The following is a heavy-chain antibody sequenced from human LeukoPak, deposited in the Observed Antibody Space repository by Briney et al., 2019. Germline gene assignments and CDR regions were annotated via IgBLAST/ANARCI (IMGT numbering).Heavy chain of an antibody. D-gene: IGHD3-10*01. CDR1: GFTFSDYN. V-gene: IGHV3-11*01. Sequence: PGGSLRLSCAASGFTFSDYNMNWVRQAPGKGLEWVSYITNGGSTIHHADSVKGRFTISRDNAKKTLYLQMNSLRAEDTAVYYCAKVLSGRNLPTPLDLDYWGQGTLVTVSS. CDR2: ITNGGSTI. J-gene: IGHJ4*02. CDR3: AKVLSGRNLPTPLDLDY.